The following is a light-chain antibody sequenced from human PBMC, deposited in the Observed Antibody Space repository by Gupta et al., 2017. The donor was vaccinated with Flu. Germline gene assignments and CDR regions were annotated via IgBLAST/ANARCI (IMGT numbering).Light chain of an antibody. Sequence: RVTISCSGSSSNIGRNTVNWYQQLPGTAPKRRSYRNNQRPSGVPDRFSGSQSGTSASLAISGLQAEDETDYYCAAWDDSLNGYVFGTGTKVTVL. V-gene: IGLV1-44*01. CDR1: SSNIGRNT. CDR3: AAWDDSLNGYV. CDR2: RNN. J-gene: IGLJ1*01.